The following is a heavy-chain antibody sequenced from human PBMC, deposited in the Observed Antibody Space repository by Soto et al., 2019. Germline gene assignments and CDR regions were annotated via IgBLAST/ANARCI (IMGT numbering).Heavy chain of an antibody. CDR3: AKGPTIFGVVITYEYYYGMDV. J-gene: IGHJ6*02. Sequence: GGSLRLSCAASGFILSSSAMSWVRQAPGRGLEWVSAISGSGTRTYYADSVKGRFTISGDRSKNTVYLQMNSLRAEDTAVYYCAKGPTIFGVVITYEYYYGMDVWGQGTTVTV. CDR2: ISGSGTRT. D-gene: IGHD3-3*01. CDR1: GFILSSSA. V-gene: IGHV3-23*01.